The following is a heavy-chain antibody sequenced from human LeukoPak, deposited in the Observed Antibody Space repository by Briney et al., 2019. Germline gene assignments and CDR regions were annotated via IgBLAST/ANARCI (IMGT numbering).Heavy chain of an antibody. CDR2: INSDGSST. D-gene: IGHD5-24*01. CDR1: GFTFSSYW. Sequence: GGSLRLSCAASGFTFSSYWMHWVRQAPGKGLVWVSRINSDGSSTSYADSVKGRFTISRDNAKNTLYLQMNSLRAEDTAVYYCASRHSNYPGFDYWGQGTLVTVSS. V-gene: IGHV3-74*01. J-gene: IGHJ4*02. CDR3: ASRHSNYPGFDY.